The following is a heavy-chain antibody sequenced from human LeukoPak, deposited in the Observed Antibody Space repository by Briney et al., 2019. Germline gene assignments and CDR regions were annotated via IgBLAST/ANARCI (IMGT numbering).Heavy chain of an antibody. J-gene: IGHJ4*02. Sequence: GGSLRLSCAASGFTFSSYSMNWVRQAPGKGLEWVSSISSSSSYIHYADSVKGRFTISRDNAKNSLYLQMNSLRAEDTAVYYCARPDAYYDILTGYYTLGSIDYWGQGTLVTVSS. CDR1: GFTFSSYS. CDR3: ARPDAYYDILTGYYTLGSIDY. D-gene: IGHD3-9*01. CDR2: ISSSSSYI. V-gene: IGHV3-21*01.